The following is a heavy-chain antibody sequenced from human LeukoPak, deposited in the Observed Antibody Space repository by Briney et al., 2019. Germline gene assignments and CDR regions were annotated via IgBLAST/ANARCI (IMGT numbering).Heavy chain of an antibody. D-gene: IGHD6-6*01. CDR3: ARGGTDSSVDY. Sequence: SETLSLTCTVSGGSISSYSWSWIRQPPGKGLEWIGYIYYSGSTNYNPSLKSRVTISVDTSKNQFSLKLSSVTAADTAVYYCARGGTDSSVDYWGQGTLVTVSS. CDR2: IYYSGST. CDR1: GGSISSYS. V-gene: IGHV4-59*01. J-gene: IGHJ4*02.